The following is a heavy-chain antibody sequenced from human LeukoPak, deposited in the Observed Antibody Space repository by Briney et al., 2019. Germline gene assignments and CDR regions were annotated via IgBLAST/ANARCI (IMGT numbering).Heavy chain of an antibody. Sequence: SQTLSLTWSVSGGSIYSGTYYWSWIRQPAGKGLEWIGRIYTSGSTNYHPSLKSRVTVSLDISKNQFSLKLSSVTAADTAVYYCARETHMYCKSNSCYGYFDLWGRGTLVTVSS. CDR3: ARETHMYCKSNSCYGYFDL. CDR2: IYTSGST. CDR1: GGSIYSGTYY. V-gene: IGHV4-61*02. D-gene: IGHD2-2*01. J-gene: IGHJ2*01.